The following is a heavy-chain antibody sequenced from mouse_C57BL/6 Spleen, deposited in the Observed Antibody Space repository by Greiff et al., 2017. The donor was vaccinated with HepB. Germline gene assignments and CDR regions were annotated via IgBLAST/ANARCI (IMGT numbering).Heavy chain of an antibody. D-gene: IGHD1-1*01. J-gene: IGHJ1*03. CDR3: ARTPYGSSPWYFDV. CDR1: GYSFTGYY. Sequence: EVQLQQSGPELVKPGASVKISCKASGYSFTGYYMNWVKQSPEKSLEWIGEINPSTGGTTYNQKFKAKATLTVDKSSSTAYMQLKSLTSEDSAVYYCARTPYGSSPWYFDVWGTGTTVTVSS. CDR2: INPSTGGT. V-gene: IGHV1-42*01.